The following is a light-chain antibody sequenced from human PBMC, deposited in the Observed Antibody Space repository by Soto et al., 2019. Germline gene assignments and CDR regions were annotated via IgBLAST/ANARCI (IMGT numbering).Light chain of an antibody. CDR3: CSWTGSGRV. Sequence: QSALTQPASVSGSPGQSITIACTGINTDVENYNFVSWYQQHPGKAPKLMIYEDYKRPSGVSNRFSGSKSGNTASLTISGLQTEDEADYYCCSWTGSGRVFGGGTQLTVL. CDR2: EDY. CDR1: NTDVENYNF. V-gene: IGLV2-14*02. J-gene: IGLJ2*01.